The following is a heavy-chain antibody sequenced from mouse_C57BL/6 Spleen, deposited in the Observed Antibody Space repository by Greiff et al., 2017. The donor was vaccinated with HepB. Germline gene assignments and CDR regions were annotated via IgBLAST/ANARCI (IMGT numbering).Heavy chain of an antibody. CDR2: IYPGSGST. Sequence: QVQLKQPGAELVKPGASVKMSCKASGYTFTSYWITWVKQRPGQGLEWIGDIYPGSGSTNYNEKFKSKATLTVDTSSSTAYMQLSSLTSEDSAVYYCARSGWDRYYFDYWGQGTTLTVSS. CDR3: ARSGWDRYYFDY. V-gene: IGHV1-55*01. J-gene: IGHJ2*01. D-gene: IGHD4-1*01. CDR1: GYTFTSYW.